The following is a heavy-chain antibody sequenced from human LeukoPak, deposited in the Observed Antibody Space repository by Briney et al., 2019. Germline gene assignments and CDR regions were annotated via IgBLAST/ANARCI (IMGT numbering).Heavy chain of an antibody. Sequence: GGSLRLSCAASGFTFSRYAMRWVRQAPGMGLEWFSTVSDTSGNTYYTDSVKGRFTIYRDNSKNTLYLQMNSRRAEDPAIYYCAKRPPRDNFASSPFVYWGQGALVTVSS. CDR3: AKRPPRDNFASSPFVY. D-gene: IGHD1-20*01. J-gene: IGHJ4*02. V-gene: IGHV3-23*01. CDR2: VSDTSGNT. CDR1: GFTFSRYA.